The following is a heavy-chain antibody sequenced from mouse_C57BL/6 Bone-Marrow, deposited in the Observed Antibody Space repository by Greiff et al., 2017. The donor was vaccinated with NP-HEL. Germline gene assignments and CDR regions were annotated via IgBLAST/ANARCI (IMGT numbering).Heavy chain of an antibody. D-gene: IGHD3-1*01. J-gene: IGHJ2*01. CDR3: ARAGALDHFDY. CDR2: IYPRSGNT. Sequence: QVQLKESGAELARPGASVKLSCKASGYTFTSYGISWVKQRTGQGLEWIGEIYPRSGNTYYNEKFKGKATLTADKSSSTAYMELRSLTSEDSAVYFCARAGALDHFDYWGQGTTLTVSS. V-gene: IGHV1-81*01. CDR1: GYTFTSYG.